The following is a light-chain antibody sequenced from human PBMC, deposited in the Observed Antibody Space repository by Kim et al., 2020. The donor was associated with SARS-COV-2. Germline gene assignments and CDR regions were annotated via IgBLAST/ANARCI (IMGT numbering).Light chain of an antibody. Sequence: DIQMTQSPSTLSASVGDRVTITCRASQSVSRWLGWYQQKPGEAPKVLIYETSTLQSGVPSRFSGSGSGTEFTLTIRRLQPDDFATYYCQHYLNEPRTFGQGTKVDIK. CDR3: QHYLNEPRT. V-gene: IGKV1-5*03. J-gene: IGKJ1*01. CDR2: ETS. CDR1: QSVSRW.